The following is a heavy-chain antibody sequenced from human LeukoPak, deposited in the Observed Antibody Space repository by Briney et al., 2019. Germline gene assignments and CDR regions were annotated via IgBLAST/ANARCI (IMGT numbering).Heavy chain of an antibody. D-gene: IGHD4-23*01. J-gene: IGHJ4*02. Sequence: SETLSLTCTVSGGSISSYYWSWIRQPPGKGLEWIGYIYYSGSTNYNPSLKSRVTISVDTSKNQFSLKLSSVTAADTAVYYCARHSLDYGGTPYFDYWGQGTLVTVSS. V-gene: IGHV4-59*08. CDR3: ARHSLDYGGTPYFDY. CDR1: GGSISSYY. CDR2: IYYSGST.